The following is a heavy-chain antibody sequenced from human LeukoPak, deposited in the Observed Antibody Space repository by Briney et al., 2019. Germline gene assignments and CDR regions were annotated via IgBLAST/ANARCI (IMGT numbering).Heavy chain of an antibody. CDR1: GLTFSTSG. D-gene: IGHD1-14*01. J-gene: IGHJ4*02. CDR2: IGPTGSDR. Sequence: GGSLRLSCTASGLTFSTSGFNWVRQAPGKGLEWVASIGPTGSDRYHADSIKGRFTTSRDNANNFLYLKMNSLRAEDTAVYYCATETNGRHYDYWGQGTLLTVSS. CDR3: ATETNGRHYDY. V-gene: IGHV3-21*06.